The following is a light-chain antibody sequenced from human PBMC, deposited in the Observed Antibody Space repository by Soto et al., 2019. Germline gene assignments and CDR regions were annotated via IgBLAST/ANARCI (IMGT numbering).Light chain of an antibody. J-gene: IGKJ4*01. V-gene: IGKV1-39*01. CDR1: QSISSY. Sequence: IQVNQSPASLSAYLGDRVTITCRESQSISSYLNWYQQKPGKAPKLLIYAASSLQSGVPSRFSGSGSGTDFTLTISSLQPEDFATYYCQQYDNRPLTFGGGTKVDI. CDR3: QQYDNRPLT. CDR2: AAS.